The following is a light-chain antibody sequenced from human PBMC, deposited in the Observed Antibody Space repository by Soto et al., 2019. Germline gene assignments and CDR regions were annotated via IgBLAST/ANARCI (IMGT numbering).Light chain of an antibody. Sequence: EIAMTQSPATLSVSPGERATLSCRASRSVRSNLAWYQQKPGQAPRLLLYGASTGATGIPARFSGGGSGTEFPLTISSLQSEDFAVYYCQQYHDLPLTFGGGTKVDIK. CDR3: QQYHDLPLT. V-gene: IGKV3-15*01. CDR1: RSVRSN. J-gene: IGKJ4*01. CDR2: GAS.